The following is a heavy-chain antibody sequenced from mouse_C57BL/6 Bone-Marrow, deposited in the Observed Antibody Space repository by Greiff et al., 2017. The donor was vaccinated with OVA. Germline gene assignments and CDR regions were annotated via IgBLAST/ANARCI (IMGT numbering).Heavy chain of an antibody. J-gene: IGHJ2*01. CDR1: GYTFTSYT. V-gene: IGHV1-4*01. Sequence: QVQLKQSGAELVRPGASVKMSCKASGYTFTSYTIHWVKQRPGQGLEWIGYIDPTNDYTNYNQKFKGKATLTADKSSSTAYMQLSSLTSEDSAVYYCTRGYYFDYWGQGTTLTVSS. CDR3: TRGYYFDY. CDR2: IDPTNDYT.